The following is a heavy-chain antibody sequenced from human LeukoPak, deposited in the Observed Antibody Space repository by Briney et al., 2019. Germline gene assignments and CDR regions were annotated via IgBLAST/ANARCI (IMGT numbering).Heavy chain of an antibody. D-gene: IGHD4-17*01. V-gene: IGHV3-30-3*01. CDR3: ARVVDYGDYFDY. Sequence: GGSLRLSCAVSGFTFSSYAMQWVRQAPGKGLEWVAVISYDGSKKYYADSAKGRFTIPRDNSKNTLYLQMNSLRAEDTALYYCARVVDYGDYFDYWGQGTLVTVSS. CDR2: ISYDGSKK. J-gene: IGHJ4*02. CDR1: GFTFSSYA.